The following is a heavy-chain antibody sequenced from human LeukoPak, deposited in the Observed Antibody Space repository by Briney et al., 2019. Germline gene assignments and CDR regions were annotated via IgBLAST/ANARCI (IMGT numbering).Heavy chain of an antibody. J-gene: IGHJ4*02. V-gene: IGHV4-34*01. CDR3: ARGAGLRLGSGFGI. CDR2: INHSGST. CDR1: GVSFSGYY. D-gene: IGHD6-19*01. Sequence: SETPSLTCAVYGVSFSGYYWSWIRQPPGKGLEWIGEINHSGSTNYNPSLKSRVTISVDTSKNQFSLKLSSVTAADTAVYYCARGAGLRLGSGFGIWGQGTLVTVSS.